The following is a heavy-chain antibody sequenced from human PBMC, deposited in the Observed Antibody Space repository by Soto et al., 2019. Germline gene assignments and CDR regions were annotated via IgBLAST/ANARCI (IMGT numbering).Heavy chain of an antibody. Sequence: VQLVESGGGLVKPGGSLRLSCAASGFTSSSYSMDWVRQAPGKGLEWVSSISSSSTYMHYADSVKGRFTISRDNAKNSLYLQMNSLSAEDTAVYYCASQTSGYYYYGMDVWGQGTTVTVSS. CDR1: GFTSSSYS. CDR3: ASQTSGYYYYGMDV. V-gene: IGHV3-21*01. CDR2: ISSSSTYM. J-gene: IGHJ6*02.